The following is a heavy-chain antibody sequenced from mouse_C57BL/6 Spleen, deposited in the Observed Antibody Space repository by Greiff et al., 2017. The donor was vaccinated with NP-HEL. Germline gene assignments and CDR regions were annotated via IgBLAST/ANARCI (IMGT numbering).Heavy chain of an antibody. V-gene: IGHV1-82*01. J-gene: IGHJ2*01. CDR3: ARCGCPSYGNCFDY. CDR1: GYAFSSSW. Sequence: QVQLKESGPELVKPGASVKISCKASGYAFSSSWMNWVKQRPGKGLEWIGRIYPGDGDTNYNGKFKGKATLTADKSSSTAYMQLSSLTSEDSAVYFCARCGCPSYGNCFDYWGQGTTLTVSS. D-gene: IGHD2-1*01. CDR2: IYPGDGDT.